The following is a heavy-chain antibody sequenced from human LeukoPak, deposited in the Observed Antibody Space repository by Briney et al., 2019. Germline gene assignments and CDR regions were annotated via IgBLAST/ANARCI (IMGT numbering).Heavy chain of an antibody. D-gene: IGHD2-2*01. CDR1: GGTFSSYA. Sequence: SVKISCKASGGTFSSYAISWVRQAPGQGLEWMGGIIPIFGTANYAQKFQGRVTITTDESTSTAYMELSSLRSEDTAVYYCARGGVVVVPAARPSWFDPWGQGTLVTVSS. CDR3: ARGGVVVVPAARPSWFDP. CDR2: IIPIFGTA. V-gene: IGHV1-69*05. J-gene: IGHJ5*02.